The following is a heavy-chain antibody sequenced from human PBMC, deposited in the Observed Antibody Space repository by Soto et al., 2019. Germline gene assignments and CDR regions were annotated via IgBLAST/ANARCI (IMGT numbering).Heavy chain of an antibody. Sequence: PGGSLRLSCAASGFTFRNSAMSWVRRAPGKGLEWVSSIGAAGTTTYYAGSLRDRFTISRDNSESTLFLQMNSLRAEDTAVYFCAKDSYGHSGRPFFFDSWGQGTPVTVSS. CDR2: IGAAGTTT. CDR1: GFTFRNSA. V-gene: IGHV3-23*01. J-gene: IGHJ4*02. CDR3: AKDSYGHSGRPFFFDS. D-gene: IGHD6-19*01.